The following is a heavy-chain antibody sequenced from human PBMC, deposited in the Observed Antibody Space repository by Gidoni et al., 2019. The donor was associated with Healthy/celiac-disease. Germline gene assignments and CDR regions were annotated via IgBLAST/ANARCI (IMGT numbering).Heavy chain of an antibody. CDR2: SRSKAYGGTT. D-gene: IGHD1-26*01. CDR3: TRAWIVGATITPDAFDI. CDR1: GFTFGDYA. V-gene: IGHV3-49*05. Sequence: EVQLVESGGGLVKPGRSLRLSCTASGFTFGDYAMSWFRQAPGKGLEWVGFSRSKAYGGTTEYAASVKGRFTISRDDSKSIAYLQMNSLKTEDTAVYYCTRAWIVGATITPDAFDIWGQGTMVTVSS. J-gene: IGHJ3*02.